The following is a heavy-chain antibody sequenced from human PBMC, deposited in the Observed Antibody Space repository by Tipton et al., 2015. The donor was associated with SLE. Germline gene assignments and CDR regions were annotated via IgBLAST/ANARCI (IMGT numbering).Heavy chain of an antibody. J-gene: IGHJ1*01. CDR1: GGSMSSGGYS. D-gene: IGHD2-21*01. CDR2: IFHTGST. V-gene: IGHV4-30-2*01. Sequence: LRLSCAVSGGSMSSGGYSWSWIRQAPGKGLEGIGYIFHTGSTYYNPSLSSRVTMSVDRSQNQFSLKLTSVTAADTAVYYCASDCGGDCSPMEYFQYWGQGALVTVSS. CDR3: ASDCGGDCSPMEYFQY.